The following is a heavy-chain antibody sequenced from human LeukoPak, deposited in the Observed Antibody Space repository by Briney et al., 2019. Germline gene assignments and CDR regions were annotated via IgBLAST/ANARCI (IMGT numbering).Heavy chain of an antibody. Sequence: PGRSLRLSCVASGFTFSSYWMSWVRQAPGKGLEWVANIKQDGSEKYYVDSVKGRFTISRDNAKNSLYLQMNSLRAEDTAVYYCAREAGIPPSTQQWPTSVDYWGQGTLVTVSS. D-gene: IGHD5-18*01. V-gene: IGHV3-7*05. CDR2: IKQDGSEK. CDR3: AREAGIPPSTQQWPTSVDY. J-gene: IGHJ4*02. CDR1: GFTFSSYW.